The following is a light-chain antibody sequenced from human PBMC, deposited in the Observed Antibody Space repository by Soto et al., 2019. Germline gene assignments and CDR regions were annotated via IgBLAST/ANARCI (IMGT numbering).Light chain of an antibody. Sequence: DILMTQSPSILPASVGDRVTITCRASQSIRSSLAWYQQKPGRAPEVLIYDASNLESGVPSRFSGSGSGTEFTLTISGLQADDFATYYCQQYTTYFRTFGQVTKLEIK. CDR1: QSIRSS. CDR3: QQYTTYFRT. V-gene: IGKV1-5*01. J-gene: IGKJ2*01. CDR2: DAS.